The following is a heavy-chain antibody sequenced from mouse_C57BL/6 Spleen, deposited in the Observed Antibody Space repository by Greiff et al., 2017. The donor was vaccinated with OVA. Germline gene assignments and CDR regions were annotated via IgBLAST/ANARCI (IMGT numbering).Heavy chain of an antibody. Sequence: LVESGAELARPGASVKLSCKASGYTFTSYGISWVKQRTGQGLEWIGEIYPRSGNTYYNEKFKGKATLTADKSSSTAYMELRSLTSEDSAVYFCAREGSSGYVGFDYWGQGTTLTVSS. V-gene: IGHV1-81*01. CDR1: GYTFTSYG. J-gene: IGHJ2*01. CDR3: AREGSSGYVGFDY. CDR2: IYPRSGNT. D-gene: IGHD3-2*02.